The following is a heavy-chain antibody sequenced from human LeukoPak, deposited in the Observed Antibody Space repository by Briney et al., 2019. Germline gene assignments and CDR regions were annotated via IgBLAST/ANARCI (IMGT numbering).Heavy chain of an antibody. D-gene: IGHD6-19*01. CDR3: AKRGGWYDAFDI. V-gene: IGHV3-21*01. CDR1: GFIFSSYS. CDR2: ISSSGTYI. Sequence: PGGSLRLSCAASGFIFSSYSMNWVRQAPGKGLEWVSAISSSGTYIYYADSVKGRFSISRDNAKNSVYLQMNSLRAEDTAVYYCAKRGGWYDAFDIWGQGTMVTVSS. J-gene: IGHJ3*02.